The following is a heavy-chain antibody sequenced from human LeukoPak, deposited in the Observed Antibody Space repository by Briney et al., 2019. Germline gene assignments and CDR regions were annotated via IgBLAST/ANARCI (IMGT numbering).Heavy chain of an antibody. CDR2: INPSGGST. CDR1: GYTFTSYY. D-gene: IGHD3-22*01. J-gene: IGHJ4*02. V-gene: IGHV1-46*01. CDR3: ARSPLDSSGYFSDWYFDY. Sequence: ASVTVSCKSSGYTFTSYYMHWVRQAPGQGLEWMGIINPSGGSTSYAQKFHGRVTMTGDMSTSTVYMEWSSLRSEDTVVYYWARSPLDSSGYFSDWYFDYWGQGTLVTVSS.